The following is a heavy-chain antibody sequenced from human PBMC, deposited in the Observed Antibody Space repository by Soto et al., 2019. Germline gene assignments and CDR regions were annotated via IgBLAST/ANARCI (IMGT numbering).Heavy chain of an antibody. J-gene: IGHJ4*02. CDR2: FDPEDGET. CDR1: GYTLTELS. CDR3: ATGLAAAGTFDY. V-gene: IGHV1-24*01. D-gene: IGHD6-13*01. Sequence: ASVKVSCKVSGYTLTELSMHWVRQAPGKGLEWMGGFDPEDGETIYAQKFQGRVTMTEDTSTDTAYMELNSLRSEDTAVYYCATGLAAAGTFDYWGQGTLVTVSS.